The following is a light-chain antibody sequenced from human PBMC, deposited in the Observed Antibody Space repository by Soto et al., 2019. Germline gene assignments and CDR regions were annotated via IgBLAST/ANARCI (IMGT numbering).Light chain of an antibody. CDR1: QSVGRN. J-gene: IGKJ4*01. Sequence: EIVMTQSPATLSVSPGERATLSCRASQSVGRNLAWYQQKPGQAPRLLIYGASTRATGIPARFSGSGSGTDCTLTISSLQSEDFAIYACQQYNHWPPLTFGGGTKVEIK. CDR3: QQYNHWPPLT. V-gene: IGKV3-15*01. CDR2: GAS.